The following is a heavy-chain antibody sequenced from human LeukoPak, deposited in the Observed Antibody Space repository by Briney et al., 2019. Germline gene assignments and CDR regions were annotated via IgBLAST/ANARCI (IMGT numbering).Heavy chain of an antibody. CDR2: IYSGGST. Sequence: GGSLRLSCAASGFTVSSNYMSWVRQAPGKGLEWVSVIYSGGSTYYADSVKGRFTISRDNSKNTLDLQMSSLRAEDTAVYYCARSNTMTSNYYYDMDVWGQGTTVTVSS. CDR1: GFTVSSNY. CDR3: ARSNTMTSNYYYDMDV. D-gene: IGHD4-11*01. J-gene: IGHJ6*02. V-gene: IGHV3-53*01.